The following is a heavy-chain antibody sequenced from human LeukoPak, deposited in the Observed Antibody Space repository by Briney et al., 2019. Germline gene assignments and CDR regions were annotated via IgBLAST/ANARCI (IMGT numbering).Heavy chain of an antibody. D-gene: IGHD4-17*01. V-gene: IGHV4-59*01. Sequence: PSETLSLTCTVSGGSISSYYWSWIRQPPGKGLEWIGYIYYSGSTNYNPSLKSRVTISVDTSKNQFSLKLSSVTAADTAVYYCARGAGPPVTTRWYYFDYWGQGTLVTVSS. CDR1: GGSISSYY. J-gene: IGHJ4*02. CDR2: IYYSGST. CDR3: ARGAGPPVTTRWYYFDY.